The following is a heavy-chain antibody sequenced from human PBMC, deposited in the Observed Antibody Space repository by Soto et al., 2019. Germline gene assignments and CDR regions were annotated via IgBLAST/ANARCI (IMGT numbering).Heavy chain of an antibody. V-gene: IGHV1-69*06. CDR2: IIPIFGTA. Sequence: SVKVSCKASGGTFSSYAISWVRQAPGQGLEWMGGIIPIFGTANYAQKFQGRVTITADKSTSTAYMELSSLRSEDTAVYYCARDPGGWLAARPDWFDRWGQGTLVTVSS. CDR3: ARDPGGWLAARPDWFDR. D-gene: IGHD6-6*01. CDR1: GGTFSSYA. J-gene: IGHJ5*02.